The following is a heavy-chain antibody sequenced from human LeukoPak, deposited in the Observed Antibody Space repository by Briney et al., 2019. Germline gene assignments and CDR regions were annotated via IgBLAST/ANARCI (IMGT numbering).Heavy chain of an antibody. D-gene: IGHD3-22*01. Sequence: PGGSLRLSCAASGFTFSSYWMSWVRQAPGKGLEWVSAISGSGGSTYYADSVKGRFTISRDNSKNTLYLQMNSLRAEDTAVYYCAKDPTRITMIVVVTPLEVDYWGQGTLVTVSS. CDR3: AKDPTRITMIVVVTPLEVDY. CDR1: GFTFSSYW. V-gene: IGHV3-23*01. CDR2: ISGSGGST. J-gene: IGHJ4*02.